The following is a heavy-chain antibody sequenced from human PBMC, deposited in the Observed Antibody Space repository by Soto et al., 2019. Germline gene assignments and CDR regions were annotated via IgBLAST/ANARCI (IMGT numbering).Heavy chain of an antibody. CDR3: ARARYSYGIDY. CDR2: VYYSGST. CDR1: GGSITSYY. J-gene: IGHJ4*02. Sequence: PSETLSLTCTVSGGSITSYYWSWIRQRPGKGLELMGYVYYSGSTDYKPSLKSRVTISVDTSKNQFSRNLSSVNAGDTAVYDWARARYSYGIDYCGQGTLVTVSS. D-gene: IGHD5-18*01. V-gene: IGHV4-59*01.